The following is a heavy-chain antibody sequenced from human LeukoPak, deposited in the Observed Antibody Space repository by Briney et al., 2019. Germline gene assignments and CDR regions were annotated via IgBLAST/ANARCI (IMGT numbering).Heavy chain of an antibody. J-gene: IGHJ4*02. V-gene: IGHV3-23*01. D-gene: IGHD3-10*01. CDR2: ISGSGSRT. CDR1: GFTFTNYA. CDR3: ASRGHVGSGTYSPYDY. Sequence: GGSLRLSCAASGFTFTNYAMTWVRQAPGKGLEWVSSISGSGSRTYYADSVKGRFTISRDNSRNTIYLQMTSLRAEDTAVYYCASRGHVGSGTYSPYDYWGQGTLVSVSS.